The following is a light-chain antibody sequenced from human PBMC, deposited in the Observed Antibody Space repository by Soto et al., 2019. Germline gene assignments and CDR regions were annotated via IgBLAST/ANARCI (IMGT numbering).Light chain of an antibody. CDR1: QSVSSN. Sequence: EIVMTQSPATLSVSPGERATLSCRASQSVSSNLAWYQQKPGQAPRLIIYGASTRANGIPARFSGSGSGTEFTLTISSLQSEDFAVYYCQQYNNWPPYTFGQGTKLEIK. V-gene: IGKV3-15*01. CDR2: GAS. CDR3: QQYNNWPPYT. J-gene: IGKJ2*01.